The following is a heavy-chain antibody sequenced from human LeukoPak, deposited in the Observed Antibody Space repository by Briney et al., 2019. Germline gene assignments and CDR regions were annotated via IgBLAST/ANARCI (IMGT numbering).Heavy chain of an antibody. CDR2: ISGSGGST. CDR3: AKDGGSLEWDWFDP. V-gene: IGHV3-23*01. Sequence: GGSLRLSCAASGFTFSSYGMSWVRQAPGKGLEWVSAISGSGGSTYYADSVKGRFTISRDNSKNTLYLQMNSLRAEGTAVYYCAKDGGSLEWDWFDPWGQGTLVTVSS. J-gene: IGHJ5*02. D-gene: IGHD2-15*01. CDR1: GFTFSSYG.